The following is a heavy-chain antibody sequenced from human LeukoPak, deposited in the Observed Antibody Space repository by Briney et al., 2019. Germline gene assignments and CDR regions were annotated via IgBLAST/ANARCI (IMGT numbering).Heavy chain of an antibody. V-gene: IGHV3-23*01. Sequence: PGGSLRLSCAASGFTFSSFAMTWVRQAPGKELEWVSTINNSGDSTYYGDSVKGRFTISRDNSKNTLYLQMNSLRAEDTAVYYCAKDHSSYDILTGYPLTWGQGTLVTVSS. CDR1: GFTFSSFA. J-gene: IGHJ5*02. CDR3: AKDHSSYDILTGYPLT. CDR2: INNSGDST. D-gene: IGHD3-9*01.